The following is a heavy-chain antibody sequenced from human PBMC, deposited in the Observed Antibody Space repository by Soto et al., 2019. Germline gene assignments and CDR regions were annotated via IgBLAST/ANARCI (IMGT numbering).Heavy chain of an antibody. CDR3: AKDSQGATKYYYYYYMDV. CDR1: GFTFDDYA. Sequence: GGSLRLSCAASGFTFDDYAMHWVRQAPGKGLEWVSGISWNSGSIGYADYVKGRFTISRDNAKNSLYLQMNSLRAEDTALYYCAKDSQGATKYYYYYYMDVWGKGTTVTVSS. CDR2: ISWNSGSI. V-gene: IGHV3-9*01. J-gene: IGHJ6*03.